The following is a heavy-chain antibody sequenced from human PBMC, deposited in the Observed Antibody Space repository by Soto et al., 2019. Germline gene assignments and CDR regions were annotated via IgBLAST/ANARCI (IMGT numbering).Heavy chain of an antibody. CDR1: GGSISSSSYY. Sequence: SETLSLTCTVSGGSISSSSYYWGWIRQPPGKGLEWIGSIYYSGSTYYNPSLKSRVTISVDTSKNQFSLKLSSVTAADTAVYYCARQDIVLMVYANDYWGQGTLVPVSS. V-gene: IGHV4-39*01. J-gene: IGHJ4*02. D-gene: IGHD2-8*01. CDR2: IYYSGST. CDR3: ARQDIVLMVYANDY.